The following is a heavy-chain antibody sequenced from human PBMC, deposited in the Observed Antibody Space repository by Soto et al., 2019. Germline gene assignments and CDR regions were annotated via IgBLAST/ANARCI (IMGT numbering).Heavy chain of an antibody. CDR3: ASEKLYPRPTVTTSYYYYGMDV. D-gene: IGHD4-17*01. CDR1: GGSISSSSYY. Sequence: QLQLQESGPGLVKPSETLSLTCTVSGGSISSSSYYWGWIRQPPGKGLEWIGSIYYSGSTYYNPSLKSRVTISVDTSKNQFSLKLSSVTAADTAVYYCASEKLYPRPTVTTSYYYYGMDVWGQGTTVTVSS. J-gene: IGHJ6*02. CDR2: IYYSGST. V-gene: IGHV4-39*01.